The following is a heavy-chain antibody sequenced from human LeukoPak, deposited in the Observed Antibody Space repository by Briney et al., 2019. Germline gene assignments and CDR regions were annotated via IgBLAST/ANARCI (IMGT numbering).Heavy chain of an antibody. CDR3: ATNYYDGSGSFF. CDR2: INDDGST. Sequence: SETLSLTCTVSGGPTSSNYLWGWIRQPPGKGLEWIGHINDDGSTHYSPSLKTRVTISVDTSRYQFSLRLTSVTAADTAVYYCATNYYDGSGSFFWGQGTLVSVSS. V-gene: IGHV4-39*01. D-gene: IGHD3-22*01. CDR1: GGPTSSNYL. J-gene: IGHJ4*02.